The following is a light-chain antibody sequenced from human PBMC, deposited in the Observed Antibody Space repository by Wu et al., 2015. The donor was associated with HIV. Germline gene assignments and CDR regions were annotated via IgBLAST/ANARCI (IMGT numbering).Light chain of an antibody. CDR2: GTS. Sequence: EIVLTQSPGTLSLSPGERATLSCRASQSVSSSSLAWYQQKPGQAPRLLISGTSSRATGIPDRFSGSGSGTDFTLTISRLEPEDFAVYYCQQYDSSPLYTFGQGTKLEIK. CDR1: QSVSSSS. J-gene: IGKJ2*01. CDR3: QQYDSSPLYT. V-gene: IGKV3-20*01.